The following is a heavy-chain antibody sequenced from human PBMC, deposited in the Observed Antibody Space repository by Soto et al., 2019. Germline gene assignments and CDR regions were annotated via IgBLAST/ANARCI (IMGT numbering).Heavy chain of an antibody. Sequence: QVQLQESGPGLVKPSQTLSLTCTVSGGSISSGDYYWSWIRQPPGKGLEWIGYIYYSGSTYYNPSLKSRVTISVDTSKNQFSLKLSSVTAADTAVYYCAREPYYYDSSGYYSIFDYWGQGTLVTVSS. CDR2: IYYSGST. CDR1: GGSISSGDYY. D-gene: IGHD3-22*01. V-gene: IGHV4-30-4*01. J-gene: IGHJ4*02. CDR3: AREPYYYDSSGYYSIFDY.